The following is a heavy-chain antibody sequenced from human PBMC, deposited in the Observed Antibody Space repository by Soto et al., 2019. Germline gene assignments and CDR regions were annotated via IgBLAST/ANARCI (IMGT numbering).Heavy chain of an antibody. CDR1: GYTFTSYG. D-gene: IGHD4-17*01. V-gene: IGHV1-18*01. CDR3: ARTRSHGDYGDPFDY. J-gene: IGHJ4*02. CDR2: ISAYNGNT. Sequence: QVQLVQSGAEVKKPGASVKVSCKASGYTFTSYGISWVRQAPGQGLEWMGWISAYNGNTNYAQKLQGRVTMTTDTSTITAYMELRSLRSDDTAVYYCARTRSHGDYGDPFDYWGQGTLVTVSS.